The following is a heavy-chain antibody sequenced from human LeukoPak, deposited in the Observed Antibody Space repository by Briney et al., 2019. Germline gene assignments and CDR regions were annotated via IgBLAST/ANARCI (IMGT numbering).Heavy chain of an antibody. CDR3: AKSSGYGLVDI. V-gene: IGHV4-59*01. CDR1: GGSINSYY. Sequence: SETLSLTCTVSGGSINSYYWSWIRQPPGKGLECIGYIHYTGSTNYNPSLKSRVTISVDTSKNQFSLKLSSVTAADTAVYYCAKSSGYGLVDIWGQGTMVTVSS. D-gene: IGHD3-22*01. J-gene: IGHJ3*02. CDR2: IHYTGST.